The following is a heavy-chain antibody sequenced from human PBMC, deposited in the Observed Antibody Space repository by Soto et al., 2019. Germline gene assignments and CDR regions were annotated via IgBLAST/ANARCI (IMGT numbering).Heavy chain of an antibody. CDR3: AKGFQGYYGGNWDWFDP. CDR1: GFTFSSYA. D-gene: IGHD4-17*01. CDR2: ISGSGGST. V-gene: IGHV3-23*01. Sequence: EVQLLESGGGLVQPGGSLRLSCAASGFTFSSYAMSWVRQAPGKGLEWVSAISGSGGSTYYADSVKGRFTISRDNSKNTLYLQMNSLRAEDTAVYYCAKGFQGYYGGNWDWFDPWGQGTLVTVSS. J-gene: IGHJ5*02.